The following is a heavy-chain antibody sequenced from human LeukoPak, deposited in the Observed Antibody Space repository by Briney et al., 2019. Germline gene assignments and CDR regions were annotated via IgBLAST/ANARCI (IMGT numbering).Heavy chain of an antibody. V-gene: IGHV1-3*01. CDR3: ARGIWSATRVDYYLDN. J-gene: IGHJ4*02. D-gene: IGHD5-24*01. CDR1: GYTFSGYA. CDR2: INAGNGHT. Sequence: ASVKVSCKASGYTFSGYAVHWVRQAPGQRFEWMGWINAGNGHTKYSQNFQGRVTITRDSSANIVYMELSSLTSEDTAVYYCARGIWSATRVDYYLDNWGQGTLVTVSS.